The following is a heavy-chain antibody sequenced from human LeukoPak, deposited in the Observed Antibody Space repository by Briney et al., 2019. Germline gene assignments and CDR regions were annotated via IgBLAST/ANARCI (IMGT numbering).Heavy chain of an antibody. J-gene: IGHJ3*02. CDR2: ISYDGSNK. CDR3: ARVVERGSILEARHI. CDR1: GFPLCRYA. D-gene: IGHD6-6*01. V-gene: IGHV3-30-3*01. Sequence: PGRSLRHLCAVSGFPLCRYAAHGGRQAPDKGLEWVADISYDGSNKYYADSVKGRFTISRDNPKNTLYLQTHSLRAEDTAVYYCARVVERGSILEARHIWGRGTMVTVSS.